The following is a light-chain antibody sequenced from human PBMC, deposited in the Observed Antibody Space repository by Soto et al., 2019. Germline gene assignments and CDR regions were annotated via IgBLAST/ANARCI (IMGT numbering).Light chain of an antibody. Sequence: EIVLTQSPGTLALSPGDRATLSCRASQSINKAYLVWYQVKPGQAPRRLIYGASTRTTGIPARFSGSGSGTEFTLTISSLQSEDFAVYYCQQHNNWPLTFGGGTKVDIK. V-gene: IGKV3-15*01. CDR1: QSINKAY. J-gene: IGKJ4*01. CDR2: GAS. CDR3: QQHNNWPLT.